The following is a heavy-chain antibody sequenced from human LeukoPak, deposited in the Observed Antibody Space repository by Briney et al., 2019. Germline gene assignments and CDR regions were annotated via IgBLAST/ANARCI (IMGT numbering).Heavy chain of an antibody. CDR1: GGTFSSYA. D-gene: IGHD2-15*01. CDR3: ARDRSQISGGVVYYYYMDV. CDR2: IIPIFGTA. J-gene: IGHJ6*03. Sequence: SVKVSCKASGGTFSSYAISWVRQAPGQGVEWMGGIIPIFGTANYAQKFQGRVTITTDESTSTAYMELSSLRSEYTAVYYCARDRSQISGGVVYYYYMDVWGKGTTVTVSS. V-gene: IGHV1-69*05.